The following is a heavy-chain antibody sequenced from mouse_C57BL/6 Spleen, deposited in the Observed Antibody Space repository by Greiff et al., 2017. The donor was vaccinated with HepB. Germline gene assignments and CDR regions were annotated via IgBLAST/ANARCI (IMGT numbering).Heavy chain of an antibody. CDR3: TIYSNYAFGY. J-gene: IGHJ3*01. Sequence: QVQLQQPGAELVRPGASVTLSCKASGYTFTDYEMHWVKQTPVHGLEWIGAIDPETGGTAYNQKFKGKAILTADKSSSTAYMELRRLTSEDSAVYYCTIYSNYAFGYWGQGTLVTVSA. D-gene: IGHD2-5*01. V-gene: IGHV1-15*01. CDR1: GYTFTDYE. CDR2: IDPETGGT.